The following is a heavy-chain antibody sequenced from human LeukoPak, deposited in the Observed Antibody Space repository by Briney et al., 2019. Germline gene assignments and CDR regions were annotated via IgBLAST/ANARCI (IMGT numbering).Heavy chain of an antibody. D-gene: IGHD3-10*01. CDR1: GFTFDDYG. CDR2: INWNGGST. Sequence: AGGSLRLSCAASGFTFDDYGMSWARQAPGKGLEWVSGINWNGGSTGYADSVKGRFTISRDNAKNSLYLQMNSLRAEDTALYHCAREYYYGSGSWWGYYYYMDVWGKGTTVTISS. V-gene: IGHV3-20*01. CDR3: AREYYYGSGSWWGYYYYMDV. J-gene: IGHJ6*03.